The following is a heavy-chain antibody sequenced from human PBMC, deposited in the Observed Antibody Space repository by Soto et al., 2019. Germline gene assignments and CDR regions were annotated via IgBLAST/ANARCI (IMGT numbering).Heavy chain of an antibody. CDR1: GYSFTSYW. J-gene: IGHJ6*02. CDR2: IDPSDSYT. V-gene: IGHV5-10-1*04. Sequence: GESLKISCKGSGYSFTSYWISWVRQMPGKGLEWMGRIDPSDSYTNYSPSFQGQVTISADKSISTAYLQWSSLKASDTAMYYCARTSAAGKYYYGMDVSGQGTTVTVSS. CDR3: ARTSAAGKYYYGMDV. D-gene: IGHD6-13*01.